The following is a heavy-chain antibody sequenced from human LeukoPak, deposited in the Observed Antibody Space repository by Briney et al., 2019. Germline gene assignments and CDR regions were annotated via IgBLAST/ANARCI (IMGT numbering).Heavy chain of an antibody. CDR1: GYTLTSYD. Sequence: ASVKVSCKASGYTLTSYDINWVRHATRQGLEWMGWMNPSNGNTGYAQKFQGRGTMTRNTSISTAYMELSSLKSDDTAVYFCARGHWSGTSCYPFDYWGQGTLVTVSS. CDR2: MNPSNGNT. D-gene: IGHD2-2*01. J-gene: IGHJ4*02. CDR3: ARGHWSGTSCYPFDY. V-gene: IGHV1-8*01.